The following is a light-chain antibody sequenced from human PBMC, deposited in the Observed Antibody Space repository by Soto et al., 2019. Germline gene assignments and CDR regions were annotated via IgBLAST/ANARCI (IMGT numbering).Light chain of an antibody. CDR2: VGTGGIVG. CDR3: GADHGSGSNFVVV. J-gene: IGLJ2*01. CDR1: SGYSNYN. V-gene: IGLV9-49*01. Sequence: QSVLTQPPSASASLGASVTLTCNLSSGYSNYNVDWYQQRPGKGPRFVMRVGTGGIVGSKGDGIPDRFSVLGSGLNRYLTIKNIQEEDESDYHCGADHGSGSNFVVVFGGGTKLTVL.